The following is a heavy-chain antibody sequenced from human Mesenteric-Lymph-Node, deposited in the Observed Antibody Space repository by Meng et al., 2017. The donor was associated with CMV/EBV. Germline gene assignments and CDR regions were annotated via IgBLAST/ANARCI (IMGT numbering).Heavy chain of an antibody. Sequence: SETLSLTCTVSGDSISNNYWSWVRQPPGKGLEYIGYIYYSGGTNYNPSLKSRVTISMDTSKNQFPLKLTSVTAVDTAVYYCARDPSGHIPFDFWGQGVMVTVSS. CDR2: IYYSGGT. J-gene: IGHJ4*02. CDR3: ARDPSGHIPFDF. CDR1: GDSISNNY. V-gene: IGHV4-59*01. D-gene: IGHD2-21*01.